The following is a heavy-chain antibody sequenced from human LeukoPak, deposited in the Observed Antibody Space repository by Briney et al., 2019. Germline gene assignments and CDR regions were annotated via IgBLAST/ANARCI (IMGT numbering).Heavy chain of an antibody. D-gene: IGHD6-13*01. CDR1: GYSFTSYW. CDR3: ARQESSSWYGDAFDI. CDR2: IYPGDSDT. J-gene: IGHJ3*02. V-gene: IGHV5-51*01. Sequence: PGESLKISCKGSGYSFTSYWIGWVRQMPGKGLEWMGIIYPGDSDTRYSPSFQGQVTISADKSISTAYLQWSSLKASDTAMYYCARQESSSWYGDAFDIWGQGTMVTVSS.